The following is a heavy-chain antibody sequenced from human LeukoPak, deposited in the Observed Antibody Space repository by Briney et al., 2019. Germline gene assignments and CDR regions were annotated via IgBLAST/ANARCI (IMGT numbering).Heavy chain of an antibody. CDR3: AHFLLTYYYDSSGYYP. V-gene: IGHV2-5*02. Sequence: SGPTLVNPTQTLTLTCTFSGFSLSTGGVGVGWIRQPPGKALEWLALIYWDDDKRYSPSLKSRLTITKDTSKNQVVLTMTNMDPVATATYYCAHFLLTYYYDSSGYYPWGQGTLVTVSS. CDR2: IYWDDDK. D-gene: IGHD3-22*01. J-gene: IGHJ4*02. CDR1: GFSLSTGGVG.